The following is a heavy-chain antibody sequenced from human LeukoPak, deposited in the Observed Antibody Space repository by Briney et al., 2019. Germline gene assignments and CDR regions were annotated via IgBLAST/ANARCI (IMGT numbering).Heavy chain of an antibody. Sequence: PSETLSLTCTVSGGSISSSSYYWGWIRQPPGKGLEWIGSIYYSGSTNYNPSLKSRVTISVDTSKNQFSLKLSSVTAADTAVYYCARDLRSYDFWSGYYGGDAFDIWGQGTMVTVSS. D-gene: IGHD3-3*01. V-gene: IGHV4-39*07. CDR3: ARDLRSYDFWSGYYGGDAFDI. J-gene: IGHJ3*02. CDR2: IYYSGST. CDR1: GGSISSSSYY.